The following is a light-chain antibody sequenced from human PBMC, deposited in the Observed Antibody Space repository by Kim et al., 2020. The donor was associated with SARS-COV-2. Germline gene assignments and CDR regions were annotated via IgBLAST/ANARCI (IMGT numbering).Light chain of an antibody. CDR3: QAWDSSIVV. V-gene: IGLV3-1*01. J-gene: IGLJ2*01. CDR1: KLGSKC. CDR2: QDS. Sequence: VSPGQTASITCSGNKLGSKCAFWYQQKPGHSPVLVIYQDSKRPSGIPERFSGSNSGSTATLTISGTQTMDEADYYCQAWDSSIVVFGGGTQLTVL.